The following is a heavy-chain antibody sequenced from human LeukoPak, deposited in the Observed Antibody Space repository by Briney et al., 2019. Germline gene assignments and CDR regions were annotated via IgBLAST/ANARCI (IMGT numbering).Heavy chain of an antibody. Sequence: GGSLRLSCAASAITFSTYAMSWVRQAPGKGLECVSVISGGAGSTYYADSVKGRFTISRDNSKNTLYLQMNSLRAEDTAVYYCARAQHYYDSSGFDAFDIWGQGTMVTVSS. V-gene: IGHV3-23*01. D-gene: IGHD3-22*01. CDR3: ARAQHYYDSSGFDAFDI. CDR1: AITFSTYA. CDR2: ISGGAGST. J-gene: IGHJ3*02.